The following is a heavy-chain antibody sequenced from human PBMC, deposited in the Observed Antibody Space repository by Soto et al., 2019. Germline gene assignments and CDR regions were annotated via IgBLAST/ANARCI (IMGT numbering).Heavy chain of an antibody. CDR3: AKDTSGYYDAFDI. Sequence: GGSLRLSCAASGFTFSSYAMSWVRQAPGKGLEWVSAISGSGGSTYYAGSVKGRFTISRDNSKNTLYLQMNSLRAEDTAVYYCAKDTSGYYDAFDIWGQGTMVTVSS. D-gene: IGHD3-3*01. V-gene: IGHV3-23*01. CDR2: ISGSGGST. J-gene: IGHJ3*02. CDR1: GFTFSSYA.